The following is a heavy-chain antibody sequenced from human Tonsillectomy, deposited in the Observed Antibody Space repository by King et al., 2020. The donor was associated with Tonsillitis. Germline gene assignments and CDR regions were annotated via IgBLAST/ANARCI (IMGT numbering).Heavy chain of an antibody. V-gene: IGHV1-46*01. CDR3: MREKPRTLFFDY. Sequence: QVQLVESGAEVKKPGASVKVSCKASGYTFSDYYLHWVRQAPGQGLEYVGVFYPSSETTASAQKFQGRVTLTWDTSTTTVYMELSSLRSDDSAVYYCMREKPRTLFFDYWGQGSLVTVSA. D-gene: IGHD1-7*01. CDR1: GYTFSDYY. J-gene: IGHJ4*02. CDR2: FYPSSETT.